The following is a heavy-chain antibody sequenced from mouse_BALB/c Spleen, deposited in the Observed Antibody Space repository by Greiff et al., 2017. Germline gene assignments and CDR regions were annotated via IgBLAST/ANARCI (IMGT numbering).Heavy chain of an antibody. CDR1: GYTFTSYV. D-gene: IGHD1-1*01. V-gene: IGHV1-14*01. CDR2: INPYNDGT. CDR3: ARYGDYYGSSYAY. Sequence: VQLQQSGPELVKPGASVKMSCKASGYTFTSYVMHWVKQKPGQGLEWIGYINPYNDGTKYNEKFKGKATLTSDKSSSTAYMELSSLTSEDSAVYYCARYGDYYGSSYAYWGQGTLVTVSA. J-gene: IGHJ3*01.